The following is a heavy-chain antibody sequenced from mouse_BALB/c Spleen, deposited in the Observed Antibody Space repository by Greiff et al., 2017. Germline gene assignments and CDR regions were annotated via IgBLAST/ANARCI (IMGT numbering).Heavy chain of an antibody. CDR2: ISYDGSN. V-gene: IGHV3-6*02. Sequence: EVQVVESGPGLVKPSQSLSLTCSVTGYSITSGYYWNWIRQFPGNKLEWMGYISYDGSNNYNPSLKNRISITRDTSKNQFFLKLNSVTTEDTATYYCASGNYWYFDVWGAGTTVTVSS. J-gene: IGHJ1*01. CDR3: ASGNYWYFDV. D-gene: IGHD2-1*01. CDR1: GYSITSGYY.